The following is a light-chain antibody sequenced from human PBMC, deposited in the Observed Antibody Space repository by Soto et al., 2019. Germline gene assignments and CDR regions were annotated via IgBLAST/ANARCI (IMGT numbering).Light chain of an antibody. CDR2: RNN. J-gene: IGLJ1*01. Sequence: QSVLTQPPSASGTPGQRVTISCSGSSSNFGSNYVYWYHQLPGTAPKLLIYRNNQRPSGVPDRFSGSKSGTSASLAISGLRSEDEADYYCAAWDDSLSGFYVFGNGTKVTVL. CDR1: SSNFGSNY. V-gene: IGLV1-47*01. CDR3: AAWDDSLSGFYV.